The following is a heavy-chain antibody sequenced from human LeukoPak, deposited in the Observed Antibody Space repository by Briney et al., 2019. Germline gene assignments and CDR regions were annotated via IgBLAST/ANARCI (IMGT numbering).Heavy chain of an antibody. CDR1: GGSISSGGYY. D-gene: IGHD3-22*01. V-gene: IGHV4-39*07. Sequence: SETLSLTCTVSGGSISSGGYYWSWIRQPPGKGLEWIGEINHSGSTNYNPSLKSRVTISVDTSKNQFSLKLSSVTAADTAVYYCARGKARYYDSSGPPLYYWGQGTLVTVSS. CDR3: ARGKARYYDSSGPPLYY. CDR2: INHSGST. J-gene: IGHJ4*02.